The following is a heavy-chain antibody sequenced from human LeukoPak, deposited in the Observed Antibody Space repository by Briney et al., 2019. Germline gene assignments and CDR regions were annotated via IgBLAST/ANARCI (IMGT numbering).Heavy chain of an antibody. J-gene: IGHJ3*02. V-gene: IGHV4-59*08. CDR2: IYYSGST. D-gene: IGHD3-10*01. CDR1: GGSISSYY. Sequence: PSETLSLTCTVSGGSISSYYWSWIRQPPGKGLEWIGYIYYSGSTNYNPSLKSRVTISVDTSKNQFSLKLSSVTAADTAVYYCARGRVRGANDAFDIWGQGTMVTVSS. CDR3: ARGRVRGANDAFDI.